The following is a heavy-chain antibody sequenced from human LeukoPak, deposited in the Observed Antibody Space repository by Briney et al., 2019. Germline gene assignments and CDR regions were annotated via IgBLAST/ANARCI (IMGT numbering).Heavy chain of an antibody. J-gene: IGHJ5*02. CDR1: GGSFSGYY. D-gene: IGHD5-12*01. CDR3: ARDSGYFIDP. V-gene: IGHV4-30-4*08. CDR2: IYYSGST. Sequence: SETLSLTCAVYGGSFSGYYWSWIRQPPGKGLEWIGYIYYSGSTYYNPSLKSRVTISVDTSKNQFSLKLSSVTAADTAVYYCARDSGYFIDPWGQGTLVTVSS.